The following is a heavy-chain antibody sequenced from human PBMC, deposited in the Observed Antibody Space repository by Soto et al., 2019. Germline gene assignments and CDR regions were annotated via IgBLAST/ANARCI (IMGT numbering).Heavy chain of an antibody. CDR3: ARAWVAAAGTTFDY. V-gene: IGHV4-34*01. Sequence: PSETLSLTCAVYGGSFSGYYWSWIRQPPGKGLEWIGEINHSGSTNYNPSLKSRVTISVDTSKNQFSLKLSSVTAADTAVYYCARAWVAAAGTTFDYWGRGTLVTVSS. J-gene: IGHJ4*02. CDR2: INHSGST. D-gene: IGHD6-13*01. CDR1: GGSFSGYY.